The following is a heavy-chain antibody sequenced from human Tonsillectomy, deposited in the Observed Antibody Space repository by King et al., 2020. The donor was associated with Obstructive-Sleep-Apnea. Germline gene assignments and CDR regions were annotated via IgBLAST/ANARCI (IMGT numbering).Heavy chain of an antibody. CDR2: INDSGST. V-gene: IGHV4-59*01. J-gene: IGHJ4*02. Sequence: PLQESGPGLVKPSEALSLTCTVSGGSISSYYWSWIRQPPGKGLEWIGYINDSGSTNYNPSLRSRVTMSVDTSKNQVSLKLYSVTAADTAVYYCASPSAMMAITPFDYWGQGILVTVSS. CDR3: ASPSAMMAITPFDY. D-gene: IGHD5-24*01. CDR1: GGSISSYY.